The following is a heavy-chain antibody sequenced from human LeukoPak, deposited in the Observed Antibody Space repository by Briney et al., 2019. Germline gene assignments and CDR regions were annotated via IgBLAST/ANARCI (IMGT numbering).Heavy chain of an antibody. CDR2: ISSISSYI. CDR1: GFTFSSYS. J-gene: IGHJ3*02. D-gene: IGHD1-26*01. V-gene: IGHV3-21*01. Sequence: PGGSLRLSCAASGFTFSSYSVNWVRQAPGKGLEWVSSISSISSYIYYADSVKGRFTVSRDNAKNSLYLQMDSPRAEDTAVYYCARDPSGTYYPRVSGALDIWGQGTMVTVSS. CDR3: ARDPSGTYYPRVSGALDI.